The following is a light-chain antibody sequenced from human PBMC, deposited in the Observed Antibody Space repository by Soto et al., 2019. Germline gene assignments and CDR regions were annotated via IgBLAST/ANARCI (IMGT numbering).Light chain of an antibody. V-gene: IGLV2-23*02. CDR1: SGDVGSYNL. J-gene: IGLJ2*01. CDR2: EVS. CDR3: CSYADTSML. Sequence: QSVLTQPASVSGSPGQSITISCTGSSGDVGSYNLVSWYQQHPDKAPKLMIYEVSKRPPGVSNRFFGSKSGNTASLTISGLQAEDEAHYYCCSYADTSMLFGGGTKVTVL.